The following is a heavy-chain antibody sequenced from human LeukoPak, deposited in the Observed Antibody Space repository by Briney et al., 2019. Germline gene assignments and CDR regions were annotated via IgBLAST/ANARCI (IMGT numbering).Heavy chain of an antibody. CDR1: GYSISSGYY. J-gene: IGHJ4*02. CDR2: IYHSGST. V-gene: IGHV4-38-2*01. CDR3: ARGRRYSYGLDY. Sequence: SETLSLTCAVSGYSISSGYYWGWIRQPPGKGLEWIGSIYHSGSTYYNPSLKSRVTISVDTSKNQFSLKLSSVTAADTAVYYCARGRRYSYGLDYWGQGTLVTVSS. D-gene: IGHD5-18*01.